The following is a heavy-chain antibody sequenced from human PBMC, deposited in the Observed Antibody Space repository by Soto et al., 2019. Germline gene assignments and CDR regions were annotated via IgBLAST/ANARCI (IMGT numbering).Heavy chain of an antibody. D-gene: IGHD3-22*01. V-gene: IGHV4-30-2*01. Sequence: SETLSLTCAVSGGSISSGGYSWSWIRQPPGKGLEWIGYIYRSGSTYYNPSLKSRVTISVDRSKNQFSLKLSSVTAADTAVYYCARARRYYDSSGYSNWFDPWGQGTLVTVSS. CDR2: IYRSGST. J-gene: IGHJ5*02. CDR1: GGSISSGGYS. CDR3: ARARRYYDSSGYSNWFDP.